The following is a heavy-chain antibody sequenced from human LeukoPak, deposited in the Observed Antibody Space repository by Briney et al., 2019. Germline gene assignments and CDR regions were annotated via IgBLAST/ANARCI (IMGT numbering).Heavy chain of an antibody. CDR3: ARRYSNSYFDF. Sequence: PSETLSLTCSVSGASISRGSYHWGWIRQPPEKGLEWIGIIYYSGSTYYNPSLKSRLTMFVDTSKNQFSLKLNSVTAADTAVYYCARRYSNSYFDFWGQGTLVTVSS. V-gene: IGHV4-39*01. CDR1: GASISRGSYH. J-gene: IGHJ4*02. CDR2: IYYSGST. D-gene: IGHD4-11*01.